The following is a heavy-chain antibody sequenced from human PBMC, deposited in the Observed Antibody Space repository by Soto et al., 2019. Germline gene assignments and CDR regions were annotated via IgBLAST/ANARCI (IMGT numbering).Heavy chain of an antibody. CDR2: ISGGAGTI. V-gene: IGHV3-11*01. CDR1: GFIFSDFY. Sequence: GGSLRLSCAASGFIFSDFYMTWIRQAPGKGLEWVSSISGGAGTIYYADSVKGRFPISRDNAKKSLYLQMNSLRAEDTAVYYCARVDAIATTGYYFDYWGQGTLVTVSS. CDR3: ARVDAIATTGYYFDY. J-gene: IGHJ4*02. D-gene: IGHD6-13*01.